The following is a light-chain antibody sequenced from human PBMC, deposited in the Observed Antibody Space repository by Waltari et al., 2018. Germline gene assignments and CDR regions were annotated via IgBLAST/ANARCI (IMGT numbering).Light chain of an antibody. CDR2: VNSDGSH. J-gene: IGLJ3*02. Sequence: QLVLTPSPSASASLGASVKLTCTLSSGHSSNVVAWQQQQPEKGPRYLMKVNSDGSHSKGDDIPDRFSGSSSGAERYLTISSLQSEDEADYYCQTGGHGTWVFGGGTKLTVL. CDR1: SGHSSNV. V-gene: IGLV4-69*01. CDR3: QTGGHGTWV.